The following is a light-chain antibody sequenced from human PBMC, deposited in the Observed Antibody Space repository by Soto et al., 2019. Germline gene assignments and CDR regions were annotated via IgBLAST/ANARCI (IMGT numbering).Light chain of an antibody. CDR1: QGISNY. Sequence: DIQMTQSPSSLSASVGDRVTITCRASQGISNYLAWYQQKPGKVPKLLIYAASTLQSGVPSRFSGRGSGTHFTLTISNLQPEDVATYYCQKYNSAPQFGQGTRLEIK. CDR3: QKYNSAPQ. CDR2: AAS. V-gene: IGKV1-27*01. J-gene: IGKJ5*01.